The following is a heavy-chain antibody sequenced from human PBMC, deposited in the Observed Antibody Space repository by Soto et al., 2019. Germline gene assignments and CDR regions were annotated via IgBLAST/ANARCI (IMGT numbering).Heavy chain of an antibody. CDR2: ISANNGNT. Sequence: QVQLVQSGAEVKKPGDSVRVPCKASGYSFTSYGIGWVRQAPGQGLEWMGWISANNGNTKYAQKVQGRVTMTTDAATRTAYMELRSLRSDDAAVYYCARDGCFAHWGQGTLVTVSS. D-gene: IGHD6-19*01. CDR1: GYSFTSYG. J-gene: IGHJ4*02. V-gene: IGHV1-18*01. CDR3: ARDGCFAH.